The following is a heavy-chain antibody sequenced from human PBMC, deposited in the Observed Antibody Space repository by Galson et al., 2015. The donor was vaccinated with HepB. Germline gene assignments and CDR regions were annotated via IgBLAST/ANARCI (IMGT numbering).Heavy chain of an antibody. D-gene: IGHD6-13*01. J-gene: IGHJ6*02. CDR3: ARVGKQRLVSFYYYYYYAMDV. Sequence: SLRLSCAASGFTFRRYSMNWVRQAPGKGLEWVSFISSSTSTIYYADSVKGRFTISRDNAQNSLYLQMNSLRDEDTAVYYCARVGKQRLVSFYYYYYYAMDVWGQGTTVTVSS. V-gene: IGHV3-48*02. CDR2: ISSSTSTI. CDR1: GFTFRRYS.